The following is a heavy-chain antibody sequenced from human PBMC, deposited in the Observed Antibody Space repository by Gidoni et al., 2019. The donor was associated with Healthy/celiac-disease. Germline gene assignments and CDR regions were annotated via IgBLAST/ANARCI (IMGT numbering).Heavy chain of an antibody. CDR2: INAGNGNT. J-gene: IGHJ6*02. CDR1: GYTFTSYA. D-gene: IGHD3-10*01. CDR3: ARGGDHPTLPFYYGMDV. V-gene: IGHV1-3*01. Sequence: QVQLVQSGAEVKKPGASVKVSCKASGYTFTSYAMHWVRQAPGQNLEWMGWINAGNGNTKVSQKFQGRVTITRDTSASTVYMELSSLRSEDTAVYHCARGGDHPTLPFYYGMDVWGQGTTVTVSS.